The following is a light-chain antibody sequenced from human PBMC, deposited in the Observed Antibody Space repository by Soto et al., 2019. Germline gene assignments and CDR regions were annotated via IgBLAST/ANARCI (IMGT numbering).Light chain of an antibody. CDR1: SSNIGSNT. Sequence: QSVLTQSPSASGTPGQRVTISCSGSSSNIGSNTVNWYQQLPGTAPKLLIYGDSQRPSGVPDRFSGSKSGTSASLAISGLQSEDEADYYCATWDDSLNVVFGGGTQLTVL. CDR3: ATWDDSLNVV. CDR2: GDS. J-gene: IGLJ2*01. V-gene: IGLV1-44*01.